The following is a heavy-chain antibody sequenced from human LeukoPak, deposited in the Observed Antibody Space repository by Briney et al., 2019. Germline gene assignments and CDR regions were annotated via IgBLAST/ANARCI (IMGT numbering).Heavy chain of an antibody. J-gene: IGHJ3*02. CDR2: IYHSGST. CDR1: GGSISSSNW. D-gene: IGHD3-10*01. Sequence: SETLSLTCAVSGGSISSSNWWSWVRQPPGKGLEWIGEIYHSGSTNYNPSLKSRVTISVDKSKNQFSLKLSSVTAADTAVYYCSTSRVASGSYFVDIWGQGTIVTVSS. CDR3: STSRVASGSYFVDI. V-gene: IGHV4-4*02.